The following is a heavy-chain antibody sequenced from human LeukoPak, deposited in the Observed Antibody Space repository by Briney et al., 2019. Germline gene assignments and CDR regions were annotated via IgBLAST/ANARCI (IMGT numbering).Heavy chain of an antibody. CDR2: INWNSGTI. D-gene: IGHD3-3*01. Sequence: GGSLRLSCSASGFTFDDYAMYWVRQAPGKGLEWVSGINWNSGTIGYADSVKGRFTISRDNAKNSLYLQMNSLRAEDQALYYCANEARIWVFEVNCAMDVRGQRTTVTDSS. CDR1: GFTFDDYA. J-gene: IGHJ6*02. V-gene: IGHV3-9*01. CDR3: ANEARIWVFEVNCAMDV.